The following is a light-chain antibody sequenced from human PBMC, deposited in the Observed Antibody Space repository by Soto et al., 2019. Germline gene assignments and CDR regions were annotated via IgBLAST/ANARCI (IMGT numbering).Light chain of an antibody. CDR3: QSYDSSLSGWEV. CDR2: GNS. CDR1: SSNIGAGYD. J-gene: IGLJ3*02. V-gene: IGLV1-40*01. Sequence: QSVLTQPPSVSGAPGQRVTISCTGNSSNIGAGYDVHWYQQLPGTAPKLLIYGNSNRPSGVPDRFSGSKSDTSASLAITGLQAEDEADYYCQSYDSSLSGWEVFGGGTQLTVL.